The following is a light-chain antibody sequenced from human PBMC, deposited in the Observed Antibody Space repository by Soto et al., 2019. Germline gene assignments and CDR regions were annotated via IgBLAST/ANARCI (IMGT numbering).Light chain of an antibody. CDR2: GTS. CDR3: QKYGNSPRT. CDR1: QSVSSSH. V-gene: IGKV3-20*01. Sequence: EIGLTQSPGTLSLSPGERATLSCRASQSVSSSHLAWYQQKPGPAPRLLIYGTSSRATGIPDRFSGRGSGTDFTLTISRLEPEDFSVYYCQKYGNSPRTFGQGTKLEIK. J-gene: IGKJ2*01.